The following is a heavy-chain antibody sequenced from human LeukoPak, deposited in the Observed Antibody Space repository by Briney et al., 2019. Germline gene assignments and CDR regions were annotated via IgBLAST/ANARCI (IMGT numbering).Heavy chain of an antibody. CDR1: GYTSTKSA. CDR2: IGARGAYK. Sequence: PGGWRRPSSAASGYTSTKSAMTWVLLTPGKGLERVSVIGARGAYKYYSDSVKGRFKVVRDNSQNTLFLHINSLRAEATAVYCGAGRQRDTSGYYLGAFHDSGQGTTVTVAS. V-gene: IGHV3-23*01. CDR3: AGRQRDTSGYYLGAFHD. J-gene: IGHJ3*01. D-gene: IGHD3-22*01.